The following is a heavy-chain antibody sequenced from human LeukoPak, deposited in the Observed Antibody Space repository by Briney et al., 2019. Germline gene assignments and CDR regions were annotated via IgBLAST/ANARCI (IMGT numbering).Heavy chain of an antibody. CDR1: GLTFSSFY. CDR3: ARWSGSYVY. V-gene: IGHV3-7*04. J-gene: IGHJ4*02. CDR2: IKQDGSEK. D-gene: IGHD1-26*01. Sequence: GGSLRLSCAASGLTFSSFYMSWVRQAPGKGLEWVANIKQDGSEKYYVDSVRGRFTISRDNAQNSLYLQMTSLRVEDTAVYYCARWSGSYVYWGQGTLVTVSS.